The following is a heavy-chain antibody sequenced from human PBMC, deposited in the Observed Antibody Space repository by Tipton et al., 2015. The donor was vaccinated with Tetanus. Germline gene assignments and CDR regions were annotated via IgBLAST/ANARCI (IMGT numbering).Heavy chain of an antibody. CDR3: ARDASRYTYGSNYFDY. CDR2: ISGSGSYI. J-gene: IGHJ4*02. V-gene: IGHV3-21*01. Sequence: SLRLSCAASGFTLSRNSMNWVRQAPGKGLEWVSSISGSGSYISYADSVKGRFTISRDNAKNSLYLQMSSPRAEDTAVYYCARDASRYTYGSNYFDYWGQGTLVTVSS. D-gene: IGHD5-18*01. CDR1: GFTLSRNS.